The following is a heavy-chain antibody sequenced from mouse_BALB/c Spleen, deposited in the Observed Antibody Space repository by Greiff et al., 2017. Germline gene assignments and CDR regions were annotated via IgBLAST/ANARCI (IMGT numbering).Heavy chain of an antibody. J-gene: IGHJ4*01. CDR3: ARRGDGPSYAMDY. V-gene: IGHV1S56*01. CDR1: GYTFTSYY. Sequence: QVQLQQSGPELVKPGASVRISCKASGYTFTSYYIHWVKQRPGQGLEWIGWIYPGNVNTKYNEKFKGKATLTADKSSSTAYMQLSSLTSEDSAVYFCARRGDGPSYAMDYWGQGTSVTVSS. CDR2: IYPGNVNT. D-gene: IGHD2-3*01.